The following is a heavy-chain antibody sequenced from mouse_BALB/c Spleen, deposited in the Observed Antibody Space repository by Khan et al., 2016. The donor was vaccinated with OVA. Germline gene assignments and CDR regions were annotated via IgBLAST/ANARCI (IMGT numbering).Heavy chain of an antibody. Sequence: EVQLVESGGGLVNPGGSLKLSCAASGFSFSSYTMSWVRQTPEQRLEWVATISSGSTYTYYPDSVKGRFTISRDNAKNTPYLQMSSLKSEDTAMYYCTRDGNYAHWYFDVWGAGTTVTVSS. V-gene: IGHV5-6-4*01. CDR2: ISSGSTYT. J-gene: IGHJ1*01. CDR3: TRDGNYAHWYFDV. CDR1: GFSFSSYT. D-gene: IGHD2-1*01.